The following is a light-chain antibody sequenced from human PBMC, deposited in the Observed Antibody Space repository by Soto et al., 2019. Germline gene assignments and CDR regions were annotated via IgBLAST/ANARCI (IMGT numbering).Light chain of an antibody. CDR3: QQYGRSPFT. Sequence: EIVLTQSPGTLSLSPGERATLSCRASQSVSSTYLAWYQQKRGQAPSLLIYGAFSRATGTPDRFSGSGSGTAFTLSISRLESADFAVYYFQQYGRSPFTFGGGTKVEIK. CDR2: GAF. V-gene: IGKV3-20*01. J-gene: IGKJ4*01. CDR1: QSVSSTY.